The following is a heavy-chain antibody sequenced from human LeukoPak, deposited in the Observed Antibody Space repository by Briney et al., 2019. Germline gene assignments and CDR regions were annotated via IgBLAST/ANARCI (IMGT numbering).Heavy chain of an antibody. CDR2: IYYSGST. D-gene: IGHD2-21*02. Sequence: SETLSLTCTVSGGSISSYYWSWIRQPPGKGLEWIGYIYYSGSTNYNPSLKSRVTISVDTSKNQFSLKLSSVTAADTAVYYCARVQTLAYCGGDCYSAPSDYYYYMDVWGKGTTVTVSS. CDR1: GGSISSYY. V-gene: IGHV4-59*01. CDR3: ARVQTLAYCGGDCYSAPSDYYYYMDV. J-gene: IGHJ6*03.